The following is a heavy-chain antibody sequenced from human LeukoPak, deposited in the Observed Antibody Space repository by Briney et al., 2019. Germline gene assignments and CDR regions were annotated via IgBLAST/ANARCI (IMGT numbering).Heavy chain of an antibody. Sequence: GGSLRLSCAASGFTFSSYAMSWVRQAPGKGLEWVSAISGSGGSTYYADSVKGRFTISRDNSKNTLYLQRNSLRAEDTAVYYCAKDYCSSTSCYYYYYYGMDVWGQGTTVTVSS. V-gene: IGHV3-23*01. CDR1: GFTFSSYA. CDR2: ISGSGGST. D-gene: IGHD2-2*01. J-gene: IGHJ6*02. CDR3: AKDYCSSTSCYYYYYYGMDV.